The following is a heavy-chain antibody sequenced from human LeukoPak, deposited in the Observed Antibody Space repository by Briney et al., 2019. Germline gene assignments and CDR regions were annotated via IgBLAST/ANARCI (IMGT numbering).Heavy chain of an antibody. CDR2: ISWNSGSI. D-gene: IGHD6-13*01. CDR1: GFTFDDYA. J-gene: IGHJ6*02. Sequence: GRSLRLSCAASGFTFDDYAMYWVRQAPGKGLEWVSGISWNSGSIGYADSVKGRFTISRDNAKNSLYLQMNSLRAEDTALYYCAKDNTGSSWYNYYYGMDVWGQGTTVTVSS. V-gene: IGHV3-9*01. CDR3: AKDNTGSSWYNYYYGMDV.